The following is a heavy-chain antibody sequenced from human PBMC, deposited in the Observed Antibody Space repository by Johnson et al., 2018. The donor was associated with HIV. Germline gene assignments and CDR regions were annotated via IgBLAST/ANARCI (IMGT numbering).Heavy chain of an antibody. CDR2: ISYDGSNK. CDR1: GFTFSSYG. Sequence: QLVESGGGVVQPGRSLRLSCAASGFTFSSYGMHWVRQAPGKGLEWVAVISYDGSNKYYADSVKGRFTISRDNSKNTLYLQMNSLRAEDTAVYYCAKDRILAGYGPGAFDIWGQGTMVTVSS. J-gene: IGHJ3*02. CDR3: AKDRILAGYGPGAFDI. D-gene: IGHD5-12*01. V-gene: IGHV3-30*18.